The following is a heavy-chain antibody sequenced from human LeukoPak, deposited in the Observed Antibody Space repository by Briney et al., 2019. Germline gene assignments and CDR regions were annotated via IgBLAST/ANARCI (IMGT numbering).Heavy chain of an antibody. V-gene: IGHV3-48*04. CDR2: ISSSSSTI. CDR1: GFTFSSYS. D-gene: IGHD3-9*01. J-gene: IGHJ4*02. Sequence: PGGSLRLSCAASGFTFSSYSMNWVRQAPGKGLEWVSYISSSSSTIYYADSVKGRFTISRDNAKNSLYLQMNSLRAEVTAVYYCARMNRPYYDILTGSSYWGQGTLVTVSS. CDR3: ARMNRPYYDILTGSSY.